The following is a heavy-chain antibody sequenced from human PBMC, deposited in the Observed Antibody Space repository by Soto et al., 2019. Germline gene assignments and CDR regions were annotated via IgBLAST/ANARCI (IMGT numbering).Heavy chain of an antibody. V-gene: IGHV3-23*01. J-gene: IGHJ6*02. D-gene: IGHD5-18*01. CDR1: GFTFSSYA. Sequence: GGSLRLSCAASGFTFSSYAMSWVRQAPRKGLEWVSAISGSGGSTYYADSVKGRFTISRDNSKNTLYLQMNSLRAEDTAVYYCAKIVGSRDSYGPPGYYYGMDGWGQGTTVTVSS. CDR2: ISGSGGST. CDR3: AKIVGSRDSYGPPGYYYGMDG.